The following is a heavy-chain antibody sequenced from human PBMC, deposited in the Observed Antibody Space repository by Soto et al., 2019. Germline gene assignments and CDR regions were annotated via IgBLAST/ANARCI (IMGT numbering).Heavy chain of an antibody. D-gene: IGHD3-22*01. V-gene: IGHV1-18*01. CDR1: GYTFTSYG. Sequence: ASVKVSCKASGYTFTSYGISWVRQAPGQGLEWMGWISAYNGNTNYAQKLQGRVTMTTDTSTSTAYMELRSLRSDDTAVYYCAGAYYYDSSSYYYGGAFDIWGQGTMVTVSS. CDR3: AGAYYYDSSSYYYGGAFDI. CDR2: ISAYNGNT. J-gene: IGHJ3*02.